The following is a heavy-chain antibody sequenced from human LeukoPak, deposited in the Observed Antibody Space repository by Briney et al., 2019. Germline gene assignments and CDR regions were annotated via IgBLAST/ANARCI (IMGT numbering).Heavy chain of an antibody. D-gene: IGHD6-13*01. CDR3: ARDKHVWGIAAAGKGNY. J-gene: IGHJ4*02. CDR2: INPNSGGT. CDR1: GYILTDYY. V-gene: IGHV1/OR15-1*03. Sequence: ASVKVSCKASGYILTDYYMHWVRQAPGQELGWMGRINPNSGGTNYAQKFQGRVTMTRDTSISTAYTELSSLRSEDTATYYCARDKHVWGIAAAGKGNYWGQGTLVTVSS.